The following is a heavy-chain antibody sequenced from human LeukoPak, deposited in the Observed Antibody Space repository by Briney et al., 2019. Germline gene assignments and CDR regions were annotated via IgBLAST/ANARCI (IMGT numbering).Heavy chain of an antibody. Sequence: SETLSLTCAVHGYSLTNHYWIWVRQPPGKGLEWIAEVLHTGSTNCNPSFKSRVTVSVDTSKNQFFLNLTSVTAADTAVYYCARGPAAVHPWGRGILVTVSS. V-gene: IGHV4-34*12. CDR2: VLHTGST. J-gene: IGHJ5*02. CDR3: ARGPAAVHP. D-gene: IGHD6-13*01. CDR1: GYSLTNHY.